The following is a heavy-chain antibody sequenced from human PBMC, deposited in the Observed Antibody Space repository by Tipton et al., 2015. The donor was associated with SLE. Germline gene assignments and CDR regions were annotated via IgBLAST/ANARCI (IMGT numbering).Heavy chain of an antibody. CDR1: GGSFSGYY. J-gene: IGHJ4*02. D-gene: IGHD1-7*01. V-gene: IGHV4-34*01. Sequence: TLSLTCAVYGGSFSGYYWSWIRQPPGKGLEWIGDIYHSESPNHNPSLKSRVTISIDKSKNQFSLKLTSVTAADTAVYHCTRVPRYNWNYIADWGQGTLVSVSS. CDR2: IYHSESP. CDR3: TRVPRYNWNYIAD.